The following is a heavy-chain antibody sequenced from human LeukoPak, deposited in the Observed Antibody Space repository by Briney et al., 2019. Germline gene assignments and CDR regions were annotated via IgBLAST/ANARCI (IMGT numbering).Heavy chain of an antibody. CDR2: ISYDGSNK. Sequence: GRSLRLSCAASGFTFSSYGMHWVRQAPGKGLGWVAVISYDGSNKYYADSVKGRFTITRDNSKNTLYLQMNSLRAEDTAVYYCAKEPYCSSTSCIGEYFQRWGQGTLVTVSS. D-gene: IGHD2-2*01. V-gene: IGHV3-30*18. CDR3: AKEPYCSSTSCIGEYFQR. CDR1: GFTFSSYG. J-gene: IGHJ1*01.